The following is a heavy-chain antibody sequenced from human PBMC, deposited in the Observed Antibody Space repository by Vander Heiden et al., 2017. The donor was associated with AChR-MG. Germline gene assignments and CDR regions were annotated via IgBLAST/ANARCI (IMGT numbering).Heavy chain of an antibody. CDR2: ISYDGSKK. CDR1: GFTFSNDG. D-gene: IGHD2-2*01. Sequence: QVQLVESGGGVVQPGRSLRLSCAASGFTFSNDGMHWVRQAPGKGLEWVAVISYDGSKKYDADSVKGRITISRDNSKNTLYLQMNSLRAEDTAVYYCARDNTEPAASGGFDIWGQGTMVTVSS. V-gene: IGHV3-30*03. J-gene: IGHJ3*02. CDR3: ARDNTEPAASGGFDI.